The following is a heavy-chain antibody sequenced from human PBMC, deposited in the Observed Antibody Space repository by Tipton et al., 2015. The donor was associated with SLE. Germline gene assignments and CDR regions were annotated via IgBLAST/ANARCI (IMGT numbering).Heavy chain of an antibody. J-gene: IGHJ2*01. CDR2: IYHSGST. D-gene: IGHD3-22*01. CDR3: VRDPQGYYYDSRGYFDL. Sequence: PGLVKPSETLSLTCAVAGESISSYYWGWIRQPPGKGLEWIGNIYHSGSTSYNPSLKSRVTISVDTSKNQFSLTLRSVTAADTAMYYCVRDPQGYYYDSRGYFDLWGRGTLVTVSS. CDR1: GESISSYY. V-gene: IGHV4-38-2*02.